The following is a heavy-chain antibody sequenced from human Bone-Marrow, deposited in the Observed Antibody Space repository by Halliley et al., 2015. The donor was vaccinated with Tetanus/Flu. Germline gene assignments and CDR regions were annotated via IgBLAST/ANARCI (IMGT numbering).Heavy chain of an antibody. CDR2: IYPGDSEP. D-gene: IGHD3-22*01. V-gene: IGHV5-51*01. J-gene: IGHJ4*02. CDR3: ARRINYDTSGYYVDY. Sequence: IIYPGDSEPRYSPSFQGRVPIPADKSISPAYLQWSSLKASDTAMYYCARRINYDTSGYYVDYWGQGTLVTVSS.